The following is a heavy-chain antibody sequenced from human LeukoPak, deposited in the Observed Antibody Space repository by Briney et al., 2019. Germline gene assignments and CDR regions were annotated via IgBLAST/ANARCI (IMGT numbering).Heavy chain of an antibody. CDR3: ARSSRATIWDPADGADL. Sequence: TSETLSLTCTVSGGPITNYYWSWIRQPPGKGLEWIGDIYDSGSTNYSPSLESRVTISVDTSKNQISLNLRSVSAADTALYYCARSSRATIWDPADGADLWGQGTMVTVSS. V-gene: IGHV4-59*01. CDR2: IYDSGST. CDR1: GGPITNYY. J-gene: IGHJ3*01. D-gene: IGHD5-24*01.